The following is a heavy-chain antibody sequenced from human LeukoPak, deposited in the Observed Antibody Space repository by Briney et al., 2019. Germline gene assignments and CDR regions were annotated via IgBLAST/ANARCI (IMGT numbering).Heavy chain of an antibody. J-gene: IGHJ4*02. CDR3: AKSFDY. Sequence: GGSLRLSCAASGFTFSSYGMHWIRQAPGKGLEWVAFIRYDGINKYYADSVRGRFTISRDQSKNTVYLQMNSLRVEDTAVYYCAKSFDYWGQGTLVTVSS. CDR1: GFTFSSYG. CDR2: IRYDGINK. V-gene: IGHV3-30*02.